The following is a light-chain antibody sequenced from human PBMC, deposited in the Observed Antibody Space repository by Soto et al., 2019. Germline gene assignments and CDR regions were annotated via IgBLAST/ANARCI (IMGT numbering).Light chain of an antibody. CDR3: CSYAGTTTFVV. V-gene: IGLV2-23*02. CDR1: NSDIGIYNL. Sequence: QSALTQPASVSGSPGQSITISCTGTNSDIGIYNLVSWYQQHPGKVPKVIIYEDAKRPSGVSDRFSGSKSGNTASLTISGLQAEDEADYYCCSYAGTTTFVVFGGGTKLTVL. J-gene: IGLJ2*01. CDR2: EDA.